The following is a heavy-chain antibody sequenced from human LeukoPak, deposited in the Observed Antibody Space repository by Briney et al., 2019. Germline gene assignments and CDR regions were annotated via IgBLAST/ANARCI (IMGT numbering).Heavy chain of an antibody. CDR1: GYTFTSYY. D-gene: IGHD3-22*01. J-gene: IGHJ4*02. V-gene: IGHV1-2*02. CDR3: ARVYYYYDSSGILTLYFDY. Sequence: ASVTVSFTPSGYTFTSYYMHWVRQAPGQGLEWMGWVNPTSGGTNYAQKFQGRVTMTRDTSISTAYMELSRLRSDDTAVYYCARVYYYYDSSGILTLYFDYWGQGTLVTVSS. CDR2: VNPTSGGT.